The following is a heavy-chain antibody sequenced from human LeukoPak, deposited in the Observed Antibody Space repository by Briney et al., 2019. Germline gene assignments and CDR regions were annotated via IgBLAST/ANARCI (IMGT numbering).Heavy chain of an antibody. V-gene: IGHV3-21*01. D-gene: IGHD6-19*01. CDR2: ISSSSYYI. CDR3: ARGTPSSSGWLYYGMDV. CDR1: GFTFSSYS. J-gene: IGHJ6*02. Sequence: GGSLRLSCTASGFTFSSYSMNWVRQAPGKGLEWVSSISSSSYYIYYADSVKGRFTISRDNSKNTLYLQMNSLRAEDTAVYYCARGTPSSSGWLYYGMDVWGQGTTVTVSS.